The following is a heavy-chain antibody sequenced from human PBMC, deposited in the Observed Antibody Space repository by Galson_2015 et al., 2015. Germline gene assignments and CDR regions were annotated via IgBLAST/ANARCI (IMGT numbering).Heavy chain of an antibody. J-gene: IGHJ3*02. D-gene: IGHD3-22*01. V-gene: IGHV3-66*04. CDR1: GFTVSSNY. CDR3: ARQYYYDSSGYYPDAFDI. CDR2: IYSGGST. Sequence: SLRLSCAASGFTVSSNYMSWVRQAPGKGLEWVSVIYSGGSTYYADSVKGRFTISRDNSKNTLYLQMNSLRAEDTAVYYCARQYYYDSSGYYPDAFDIWGQGTMVTVSS.